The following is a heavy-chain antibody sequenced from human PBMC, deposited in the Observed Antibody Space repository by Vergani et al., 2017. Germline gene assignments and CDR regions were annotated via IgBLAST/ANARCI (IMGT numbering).Heavy chain of an antibody. D-gene: IGHD3-3*01. Sequence: EVQLVESGGGLVKPGGSLRLSCAASGFTFSNAWMSWVRQAPGKGLEWVGRIKSKTDGGTTDYAAPVQGRFTISRDDSKNTLYLQMSSLKTEDTAVDYWTTARDYDQLRMPPFDYGGQGRLVTVSS. V-gene: IGHV3-15*01. CDR3: TTARDYDQLRMPPFDY. CDR1: GFTFSNAW. J-gene: IGHJ4*02. CDR2: IKSKTDGGTT.